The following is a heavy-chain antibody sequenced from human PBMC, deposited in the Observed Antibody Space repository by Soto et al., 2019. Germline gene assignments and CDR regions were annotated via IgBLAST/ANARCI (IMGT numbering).Heavy chain of an antibody. Sequence: QVQVVQSGAEVKKPGSAVTVSCQTSGGTFNTYGISWVRQAPGQGFEWMGGTCPTFAITDYSQNFQARVTIIAEEARPPCYMELRNLRCEATGVYYCATGSRGTTRVGGGAPQYIYTMMVRGHGTAVTVSS. J-gene: IGHJ6*02. CDR1: GGTFNTYG. V-gene: IGHV1-69*01. CDR3: ATGSRGTTRVGGGAPQYIYTMMV. D-gene: IGHD3-22*01. CDR2: TCPTFAIT.